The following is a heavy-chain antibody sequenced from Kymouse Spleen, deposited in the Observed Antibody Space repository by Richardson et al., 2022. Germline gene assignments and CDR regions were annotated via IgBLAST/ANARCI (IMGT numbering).Heavy chain of an antibody. CDR3: AREGGQQLVRYYYYGMDV. CDR1: GFTFSSYG. Sequence: QVQLVESGGGVVQPGRSLRLSCAASGFTFSSYGMHWVRQAPGKGLEWVAVIWYDGSNKYYADSVKGRFTISRDNSKNTLYLQMNSLRAEDTAVYYCAREGGQQLVRYYYYGMDVWGQGTTVTVSS. J-gene: IGHJ6*02. V-gene: IGHV3-33*01. D-gene: IGHD6-13*01. CDR2: IWYDGSNK.